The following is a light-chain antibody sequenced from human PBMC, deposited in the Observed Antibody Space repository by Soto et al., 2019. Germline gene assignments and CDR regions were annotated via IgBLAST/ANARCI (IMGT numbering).Light chain of an antibody. J-gene: IGKJ4*01. CDR3: QKYNSAPLT. V-gene: IGKV1-27*01. Sequence: DIQMTQSPSSLAASLGDRVTITCRASQGIGVYLAWFQQKPGNVPRLLIYAASTLQSGVPSRFSGSGSGTDFTLTISSLQPEDVATYYCQKYNSAPLTFGGGTKVEIK. CDR2: AAS. CDR1: QGIGVY.